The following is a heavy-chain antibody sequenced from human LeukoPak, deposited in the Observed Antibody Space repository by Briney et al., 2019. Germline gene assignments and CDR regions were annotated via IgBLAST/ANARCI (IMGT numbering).Heavy chain of an antibody. CDR2: ISGSGGST. Sequence: PGGSLRLSCEASGFTFSSCGIHWVRQAPGKGLEWVSAISGSGGSTYYADSVKGRFTISRDNSKNTLYLQMNSLRAEDTAVYYCAKGSYYDFWSGYYHFDYWGQGTLVTVSS. CDR1: GFTFSSCG. D-gene: IGHD3-3*01. V-gene: IGHV3-23*01. J-gene: IGHJ4*02. CDR3: AKGSYYDFWSGYYHFDY.